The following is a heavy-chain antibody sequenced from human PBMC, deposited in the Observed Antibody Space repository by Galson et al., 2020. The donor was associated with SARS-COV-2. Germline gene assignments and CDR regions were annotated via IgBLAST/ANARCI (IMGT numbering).Heavy chain of an antibody. V-gene: IGHV1-18*01. CDR1: GYTFTSYG. CDR2: ISAYNGNT. CDR3: ARDAGNVAVAGRNDY. J-gene: IGHJ4*02. Sequence: ASVKVSCKASGYTFTSYGISWVRQPHGQELEWMGWISAYNGNTNYAQKLQGRVTMTTDTSTSTAYMELRSLRSDDTAVYYCARDAGNVAVAGRNDYWGQGTLVTVSS. D-gene: IGHD6-19*01.